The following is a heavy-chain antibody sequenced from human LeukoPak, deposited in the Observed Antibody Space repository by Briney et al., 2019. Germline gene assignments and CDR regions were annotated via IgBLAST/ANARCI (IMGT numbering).Heavy chain of an antibody. J-gene: IGHJ3*02. V-gene: IGHV4-4*07. Sequence: SETLSLTCTVSGDSLDTYFWNWLRQSAGEGLEWIGHVYDGGRTNYNPSLKGRVTISVDTSRNLFSLRLSSVTAADTAVYYCSRDFVETGVVGFDMWGQGTMVTVAS. CDR3: SRDFVETGVVGFDM. D-gene: IGHD2-8*02. CDR2: VYDGGRT. CDR1: GDSLDTYF.